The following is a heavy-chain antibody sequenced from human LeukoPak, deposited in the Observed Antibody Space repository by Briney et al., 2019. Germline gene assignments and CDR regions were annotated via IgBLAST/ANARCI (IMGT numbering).Heavy chain of an antibody. Sequence: ASVKVSCKASGYTFTGYYMHWVRQAPGQGLEWMGWINPNSGGTNYAQKFQGRVTMTRDTSISTAYMELSRLRSDDTAVYYCARDSAPGDTYGLLGIDSWGQGTLVTVSS. J-gene: IGHJ4*02. CDR2: INPNSGGT. CDR1: GYTFTGYY. D-gene: IGHD5-18*01. CDR3: ARDSAPGDTYGLLGIDS. V-gene: IGHV1-2*02.